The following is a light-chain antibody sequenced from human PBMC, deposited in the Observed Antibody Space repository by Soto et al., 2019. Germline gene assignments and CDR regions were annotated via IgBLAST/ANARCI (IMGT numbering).Light chain of an antibody. CDR2: AAS. V-gene: IGKV1-39*01. Sequence: TQSPGTLSLSPGDRVTITCRASQTINAYLNWYQQKPGKAPKLLIYAASSLQSGVPSRFSGSGSGTDFTLTISSLQPEDFATYYCQESYRTPRTFGQGTRLEI. J-gene: IGKJ2*01. CDR3: QESYRTPRT. CDR1: QTINAY.